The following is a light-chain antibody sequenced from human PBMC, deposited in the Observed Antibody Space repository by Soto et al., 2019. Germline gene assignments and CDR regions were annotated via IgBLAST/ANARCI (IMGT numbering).Light chain of an antibody. Sequence: IQMTQFASTLSASVGDRVTITGWASQTIGNYLEWYQQQPGKVPKLLIYDASYLQSGVPSRFSGSESGTDFTLNISDLRPEDFATYYCQQSFSIPFTFGPGTKVDIK. J-gene: IGKJ3*01. CDR2: DAS. V-gene: IGKV1-39*01. CDR3: QQSFSIPFT. CDR1: QTIGNY.